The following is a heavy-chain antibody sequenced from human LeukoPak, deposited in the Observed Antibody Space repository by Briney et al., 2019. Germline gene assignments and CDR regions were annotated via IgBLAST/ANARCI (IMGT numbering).Heavy chain of an antibody. Sequence: PGGSLRLSCAASGFTFSTYWMTWVRQAPGKGLEWVANIKQDGSERYYVDSVKGRFTISRDNTKSSLYLQMNSLRAEDTAVYYCARVSSTRFFDYWGQGALVTVSS. CDR2: IKQDGSER. D-gene: IGHD3-3*01. CDR1: GFTFSTYW. J-gene: IGHJ4*02. CDR3: ARVSSTRFFDY. V-gene: IGHV3-7*01.